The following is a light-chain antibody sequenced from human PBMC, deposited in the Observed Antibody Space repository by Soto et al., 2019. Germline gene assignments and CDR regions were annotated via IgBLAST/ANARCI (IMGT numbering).Light chain of an antibody. CDR3: CSYAGSYVV. J-gene: IGLJ2*01. CDR2: EGS. Sequence: QSALTQPASVSGSPGQSITISCTGTSSDVGSYNLVSWYQQHPGKAPKLMIYEGSKRPSGVSNRFAGSKSGNTASLTVSGLQAEDEADYCCCSYAGSYVVFGGGTKVTVL. CDR1: SSDVGSYNL. V-gene: IGLV2-23*01.